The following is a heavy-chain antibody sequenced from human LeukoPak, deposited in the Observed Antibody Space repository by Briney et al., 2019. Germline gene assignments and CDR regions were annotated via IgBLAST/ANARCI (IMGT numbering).Heavy chain of an antibody. CDR3: AREGYGDYRHWFFDL. J-gene: IGHJ2*01. Sequence: PGGSLRLSCAAAGLTVSSNYMSWVRQAPGKGLEWVSVIFSGGSTYYVDSVKGRFTISRDNSKNTLYLQMNSLRAEDTAVYYCAREGYGDYRHWFFDLWGRGTLVTVSS. V-gene: IGHV3-53*01. CDR2: IFSGGST. D-gene: IGHD4-17*01. CDR1: GLTVSSNY.